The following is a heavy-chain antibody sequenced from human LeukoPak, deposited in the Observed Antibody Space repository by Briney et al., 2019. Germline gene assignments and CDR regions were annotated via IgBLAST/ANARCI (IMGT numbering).Heavy chain of an antibody. Sequence: GSSVKVSCKGSRYTFTGYYMHWVRQAPGQGLEWMGWINSNSGGTNYAQKFQGRVTMTRDTSISTAYMELSRLRSDDTAVYYCASGPTDAFDIWGQGTMVTVSS. CDR3: ASGPTDAFDI. J-gene: IGHJ3*02. CDR1: RYTFTGYY. CDR2: INSNSGGT. V-gene: IGHV1-2*02.